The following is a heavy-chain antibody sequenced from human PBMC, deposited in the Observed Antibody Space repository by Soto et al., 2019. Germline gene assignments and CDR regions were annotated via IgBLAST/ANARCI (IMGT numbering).Heavy chain of an antibody. Sequence: GGSLRLSCAASEFTFSNYAMSWVRQAPGKGLEWVAVISYDGSNKYYADSVKGRFTISRDNSKNTLYLQMNSLRAEDTAVYYCSKCSSSSSPMDRGWYSHFDYWGQGTLVTVSS. D-gene: IGHD2-2*01. J-gene: IGHJ4*02. CDR3: SKCSSSSSPMDRGWYSHFDY. CDR2: ISYDGSNK. V-gene: IGHV3-30*18. CDR1: EFTFSNYA.